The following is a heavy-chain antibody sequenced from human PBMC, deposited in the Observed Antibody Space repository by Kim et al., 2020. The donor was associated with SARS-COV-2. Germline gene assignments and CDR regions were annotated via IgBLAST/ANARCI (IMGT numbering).Heavy chain of an antibody. J-gene: IGHJ6*02. V-gene: IGHV3-30*04. CDR2: ISYDGSNK. D-gene: IGHD6-19*01. CDR3: ARDPQWVGSLYYYYGMDV. Sequence: GGSLRLSCAASGFTFSSYAMHWVRQAPGKGLEWVAVISYDGSNKYYADSVKGRFTISRDNSKNTLYLQMNSLRAEDTAVYYCARDPQWVGSLYYYYGMDVWGQGTTVTVSS. CDR1: GFTFSSYA.